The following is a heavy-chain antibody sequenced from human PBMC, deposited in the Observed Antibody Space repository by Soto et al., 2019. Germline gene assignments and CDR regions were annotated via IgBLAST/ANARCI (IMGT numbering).Heavy chain of an antibody. CDR2: IIPIFGTA. D-gene: IGHD5-12*01. CDR3: ARSSPNLDIVTTITDYYSYYGMDV. Sequence: LVKLSCQASGGTFSSYAISWVRQAPRQGLEWMGGIIPIFGTANYAQKFQGRVTITADESTSTAYMELSSLRSEDTAVYYCARSSPNLDIVTTITDYYSYYGMDVWGQGTTVTVS. V-gene: IGHV1-69*13. J-gene: IGHJ6*02. CDR1: GGTFSSYA.